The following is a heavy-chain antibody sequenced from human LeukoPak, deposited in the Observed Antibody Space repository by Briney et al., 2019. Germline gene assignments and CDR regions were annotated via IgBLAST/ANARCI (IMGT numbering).Heavy chain of an antibody. CDR3: TRVTTGGYYNC. CDR2: IYTSGST. D-gene: IGHD3-22*01. Sequence: SQTLSLTCTVSGGSISSGSYYWSWIRQPAGKGLEWIGRIYTSGSTNYNPSLKSRVTISVDTSKNQFSLKLSSVTAADTAVYYCTRVTTGGYYNCWGQGTLVTVSS. V-gene: IGHV4-61*02. J-gene: IGHJ4*02. CDR1: GGSISSGSYY.